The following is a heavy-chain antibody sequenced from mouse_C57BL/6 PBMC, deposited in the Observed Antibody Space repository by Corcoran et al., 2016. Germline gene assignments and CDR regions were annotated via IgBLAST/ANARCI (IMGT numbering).Heavy chain of an antibody. CDR2: INTYSGVP. V-gene: IGHV9-3*01. CDR1: GYTFTTYV. Sequence: QIQLVQSGPDLKTPGETVKISCKSSGYTFTTYVMRWVKQAPGKDLKWMGWINTYSGVPTYAEDFKGRFALSVETSASTAYLQINNLKNEDTATYFCVRDSNWYLDVWGTGTTVTVSS. CDR3: VRDSNWYLDV. J-gene: IGHJ1*03.